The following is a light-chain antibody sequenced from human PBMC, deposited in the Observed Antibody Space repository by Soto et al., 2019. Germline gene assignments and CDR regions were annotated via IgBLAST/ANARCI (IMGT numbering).Light chain of an antibody. Sequence: QSALTQPASVSGSPGQSITISCTGTSSDVGGYNYVSWYQQHPGKAPILIIYDVSNRPSGVSNRFSGSKSGNTASLTISGLQAEDEADYYCCSYSSSSTYVFGTGTKLTVL. CDR2: DVS. J-gene: IGLJ1*01. V-gene: IGLV2-14*01. CDR3: CSYSSSSTYV. CDR1: SSDVGGYNY.